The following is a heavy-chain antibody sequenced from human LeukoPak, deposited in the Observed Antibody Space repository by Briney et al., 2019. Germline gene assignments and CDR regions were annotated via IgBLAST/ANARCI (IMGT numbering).Heavy chain of an antibody. D-gene: IGHD2-15*01. Sequence: GGSLRLSCAASGFTVTSNRMSWVRQAPGKGLEWVSLIYSDSSTYYADSVKGRFTISRDNSKNTLYLQMNSLRAEDTAVYYCARDYCSGGSCYFFDYWGQGTLVTVSS. CDR2: IYSDSST. CDR3: ARDYCSGGSCYFFDY. J-gene: IGHJ4*02. CDR1: GFTVTSNR. V-gene: IGHV3-53*01.